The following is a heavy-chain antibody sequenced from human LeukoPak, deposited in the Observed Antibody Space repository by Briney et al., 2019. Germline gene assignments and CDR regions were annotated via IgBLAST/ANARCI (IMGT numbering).Heavy chain of an antibody. J-gene: IGHJ4*02. CDR1: GFTFSSYS. CDR2: ISSSSSYI. D-gene: IGHD6-19*01. CDR3: AKGSIAVAGNHYFDY. V-gene: IGHV3-21*04. Sequence: GGSLRLSCAASGFTFSSYSMNWVRQAPGKGLEWVSSISSSSSYIYYADSVKGRFTISRDNSRNTLDLQMSSLRAEDSAIYYCAKGSIAVAGNHYFDYWGQGTLVTASS.